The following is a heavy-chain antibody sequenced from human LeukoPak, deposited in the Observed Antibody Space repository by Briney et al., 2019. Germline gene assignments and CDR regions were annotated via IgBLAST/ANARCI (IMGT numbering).Heavy chain of an antibody. CDR1: GFTFTNAW. Sequence: PGGSLRLSCAASGFTFTNAWMSWVRQAPGKGLEWVGRIKSKTDGGTTDYAAPVKGRFTISRDDSKNTLSLQMNSLKTEDTAVCYCTTGVNYGDSPFDYWGQGTLVTVSS. J-gene: IGHJ4*02. V-gene: IGHV3-15*01. CDR2: IKSKTDGGTT. D-gene: IGHD4-17*01. CDR3: TTGVNYGDSPFDY.